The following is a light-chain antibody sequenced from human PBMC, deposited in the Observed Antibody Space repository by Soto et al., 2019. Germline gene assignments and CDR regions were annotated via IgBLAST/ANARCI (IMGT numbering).Light chain of an antibody. J-gene: IGLJ2*01. V-gene: IGLV2-8*01. CDR2: EVS. Sequence: QSALTQPPSASGSPGQSVTISCTGTSSDVGGYNYVSWYQQHPGKAPKLMIYEVSKRPSGVPDRFSGSKSGNTASLTVSGFQAEDDADYYCSSYAGSNLVFGGGTKLTVL. CDR3: SSYAGSNLV. CDR1: SSDVGGYNY.